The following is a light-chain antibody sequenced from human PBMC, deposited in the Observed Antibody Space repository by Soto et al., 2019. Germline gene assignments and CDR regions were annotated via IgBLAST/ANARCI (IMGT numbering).Light chain of an antibody. CDR1: SSDVGGYNF. Sequence: QSALTQPPSASGSPGQSVTISCTGTSSDVGGYNFVSWYQQHPGTAPKVLIYEVSQRPSGVPDRFSGSKSGNTASLTVSGLQADDEADYYCRSYAGSDKAVVFGVGTKVTVL. CDR3: RSYAGSDKAVV. J-gene: IGLJ2*01. V-gene: IGLV2-8*01. CDR2: EVS.